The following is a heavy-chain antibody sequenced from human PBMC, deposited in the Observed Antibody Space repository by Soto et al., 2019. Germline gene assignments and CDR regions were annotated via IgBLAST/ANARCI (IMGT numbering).Heavy chain of an antibody. D-gene: IGHD3-3*01. CDR2: INHTGGT. V-gene: IGHV4-34*01. Sequence: SETLSLTCAVYGGSVNGYYWNWIRRPPGKGLEWIGEINHTGGTHYNPSLKSRVTMSVDTSKNQFSLRLSSVTAADTAIYYCATRITVFGLLIPPFDPWGQGTQVTVSS. J-gene: IGHJ5*02. CDR3: ATRITVFGLLIPPFDP. CDR1: GGSVNGYY.